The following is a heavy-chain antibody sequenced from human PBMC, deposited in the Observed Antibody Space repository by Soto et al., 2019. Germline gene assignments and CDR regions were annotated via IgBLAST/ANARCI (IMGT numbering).Heavy chain of an antibody. D-gene: IGHD6-13*01. J-gene: IGHJ4*02. CDR3: ATGDSSWSHFDF. Sequence: EVQLLESGGGLVQPGGSLRLSCAASGFTFSSYAMSWVRQAPGKGLEWVSIISGSGGGTYYADSVKGRFTISRDKSKNTLYLQVNSLRAEDMAVYYCATGDSSWSHFDFWGQGTLVTVSS. CDR1: GFTFSSYA. CDR2: ISGSGGGT. V-gene: IGHV3-23*01.